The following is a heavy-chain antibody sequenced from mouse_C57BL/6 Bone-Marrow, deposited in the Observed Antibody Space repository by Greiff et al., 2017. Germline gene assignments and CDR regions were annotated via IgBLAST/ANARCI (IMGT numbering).Heavy chain of an antibody. D-gene: IGHD1-1*01. J-gene: IGHJ2*01. CDR2: INPSNGGT. CDR1: GYTFTSYW. V-gene: IGHV1-53*01. CDR3: ARRRSYYYGSSYFDY. Sequence: QVQLQQPGTELVKPGASVKLSCKASGYTFTSYWMHWVKQRPGQGLEWIGNINPSNGGTNYNEKFKSKATLTVDKSSSSAYMQLSSLTSEDSAVYYCARRRSYYYGSSYFDYWGQGTTLTVSS.